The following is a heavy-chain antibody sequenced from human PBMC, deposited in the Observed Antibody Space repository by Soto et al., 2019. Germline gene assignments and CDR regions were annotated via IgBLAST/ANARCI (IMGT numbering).Heavy chain of an antibody. CDR2: ISAYDGQS. V-gene: IGHV1-18*01. D-gene: IGHD3-22*01. J-gene: IGHJ4*02. CDR1: GDGFSNYG. Sequence: ASVKVSCKASGDGFSNYGFSCVRQAPGQGLEWMGWISAYDGQSNYTKKFQGRVTMTTDTSSSTAYMELRSLRSDDTAVYYCARVWYYDSSGYYAFDYWGLGTLVTVS. CDR3: ARVWYYDSSGYYAFDY.